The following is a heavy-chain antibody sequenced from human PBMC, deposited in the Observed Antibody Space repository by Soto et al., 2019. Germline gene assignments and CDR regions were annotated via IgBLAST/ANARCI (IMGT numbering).Heavy chain of an antibody. CDR3: ASRYVRRGVLMDV. CDR1: GDSISSGGYY. J-gene: IGHJ6*02. Sequence: SETLSLTCTVSGDSISSGGYYWSWIRQHPGKGLELIGHIYYSATSYYNPSLKSRVTISVDTSKNQFSLKLSSVTAEDRAVYYWASRYVRRGVLMDVWGQGTTVTVSS. CDR2: IYYSATS. D-gene: IGHD3-10*02. V-gene: IGHV4-31*03.